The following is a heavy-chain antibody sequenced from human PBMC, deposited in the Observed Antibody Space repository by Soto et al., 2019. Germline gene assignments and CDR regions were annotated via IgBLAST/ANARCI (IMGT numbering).Heavy chain of an antibody. Sequence: GGPLRLSCTASGFALSRYWMYWVRQAPGKGLVWVSHINSGGNITPYPDSVRGRFTISRDNSKNTLYLDMHSLTTDDTAVYFCARSLWSPYFYYGLDVWGQGTTVTVSS. CDR1: GFALSRYW. J-gene: IGHJ6*02. D-gene: IGHD2-21*01. CDR2: INSGGNIT. V-gene: IGHV3-74*01. CDR3: ARSLWSPYFYYGLDV.